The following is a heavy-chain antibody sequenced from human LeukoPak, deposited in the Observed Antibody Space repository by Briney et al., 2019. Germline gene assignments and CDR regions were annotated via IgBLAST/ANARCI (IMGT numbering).Heavy chain of an antibody. D-gene: IGHD6-19*01. V-gene: IGHV1-46*01. Sequence: GASVKVSCKASGYTFTSYYMHWGRQAPGQGLEWMGIITPSGGSTSYAQKFQGRVTMTRDTSTSTVYMELSSLRSEDTAVYYCARASSGSPGRRNHFDYWGQGTLVTVSS. CDR3: ARASSGSPGRRNHFDY. CDR1: GYTFTSYY. J-gene: IGHJ4*02. CDR2: ITPSGGST.